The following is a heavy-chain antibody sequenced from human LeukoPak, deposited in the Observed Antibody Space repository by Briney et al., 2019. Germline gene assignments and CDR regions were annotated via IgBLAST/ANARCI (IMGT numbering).Heavy chain of an antibody. CDR1: GGSISSGGHY. Sequence: SETLSLTCTVSGGSISSGGHYWSWIRQHPGKGLEWIGYVNYSGSTYYNPSLKSRVTISVDTSQNQFSLKLSSVTAADTAVYYCARDEAIFGAGYYYGMDVWGQGTTVTVSS. J-gene: IGHJ6*02. CDR3: ARDEAIFGAGYYYGMDV. CDR2: VNYSGST. D-gene: IGHD3-3*01. V-gene: IGHV4-31*03.